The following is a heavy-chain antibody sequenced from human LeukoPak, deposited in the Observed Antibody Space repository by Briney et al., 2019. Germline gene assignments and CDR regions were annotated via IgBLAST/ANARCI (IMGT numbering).Heavy chain of an antibody. J-gene: IGHJ5*02. CDR2: INPNSGGT. D-gene: IGHD2-2*01. CDR1: GYTFTGYY. Sequence: ASVKVSCAASGYTFTGYYMHWVRQAPGQGLEWMAWINPNSGGTNYAQKFRGRVTMTRDTSISTAYSELSRLRADDTAVYYCARSPPQDIVVVPAAPGEVWFDPWGQGTLVTVSS. CDR3: ARSPPQDIVVVPAAPGEVWFDP. V-gene: IGHV1-2*02.